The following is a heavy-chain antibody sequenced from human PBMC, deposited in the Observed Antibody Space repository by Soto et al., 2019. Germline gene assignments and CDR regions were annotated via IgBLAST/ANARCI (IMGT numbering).Heavy chain of an antibody. CDR2: IYHRGST. CDR1: GCSISSGGYS. V-gene: IGHV4-30-2*01. D-gene: IGHD4-4*01. CDR3: ARGMTTGTTLDY. J-gene: IGHJ4*02. Sequence: QLQLQESGSGLVKPSQTLSLTCAVSGCSISSGGYSCSWIRQPPGKGLEWIGYIYHRGSTYYSPSLQSRVTLSLDRSKNQFSPKLSSVTAADTAVYYRARGMTTGTTLDYWGQGTLVTVSS.